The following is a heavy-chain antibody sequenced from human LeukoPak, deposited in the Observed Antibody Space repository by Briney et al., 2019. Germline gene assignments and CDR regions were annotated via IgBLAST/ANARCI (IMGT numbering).Heavy chain of an antibody. Sequence: GRSLRLSCAASGFTFSSYAMSWVRQAPGMGLEWVSAISGSGGSTYYADSVKGRFTISRDNSKNTLYLQMNSLRAEDTAVYYCVATIVVVPAAIPHYFDYWGQGTLVTVSS. V-gene: IGHV3-23*01. J-gene: IGHJ4*02. CDR2: ISGSGGST. D-gene: IGHD2-2*01. CDR1: GFTFSSYA. CDR3: VATIVVVPAAIPHYFDY.